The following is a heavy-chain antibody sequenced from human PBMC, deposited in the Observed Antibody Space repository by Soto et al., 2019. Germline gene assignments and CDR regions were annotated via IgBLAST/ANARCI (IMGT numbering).Heavy chain of an antibody. CDR2: ISTASST. CDR1: GFTFSAYA. Sequence: EVQLLESEGDLVHPGGSLRLSCAASGFTFSAYAMSWVRQAPGKGLEWVSTISTASSTYYADSVKGRFTISRDKYRNTAYLQMSRLRAEETALYYCASAILGGTLHAFDIWGQGTVVTVSS. J-gene: IGHJ3*02. V-gene: IGHV3-23*05. D-gene: IGHD3-3*01. CDR3: ASAILGGTLHAFDI.